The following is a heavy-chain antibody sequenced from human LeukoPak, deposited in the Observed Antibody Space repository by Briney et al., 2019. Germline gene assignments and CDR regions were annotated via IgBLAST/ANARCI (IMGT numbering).Heavy chain of an antibody. V-gene: IGHV4-59*01. CDR1: GGSISSYY. Sequence: SDTLSLTCTVSGGSISSYYWSWIRQPPGKGLEWIGYIYYSRSTNYNPSLKSRVTISVDTSKNQFSLKLSSVTAADTAVYYCARDGIAAAGKSIDAFDIWGQGTMVTVSS. D-gene: IGHD6-13*01. J-gene: IGHJ3*02. CDR2: IYYSRST. CDR3: ARDGIAAAGKSIDAFDI.